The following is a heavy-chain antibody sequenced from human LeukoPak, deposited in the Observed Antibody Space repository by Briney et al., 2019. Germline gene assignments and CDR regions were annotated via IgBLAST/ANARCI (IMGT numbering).Heavy chain of an antibody. D-gene: IGHD1-26*01. CDR2: IYYSGST. J-gene: IGHJ4*02. Sequence: SETLSLTCTVSGGSISTYYWSWIRQPPGKGLEWIGYIYYSGSTNYNPSLKRRVTISVDTSKNQFSLKLGSVTAADTAVYYCAREEALGSGSFDYWGRGNLVTVSS. CDR1: GGSISTYY. V-gene: IGHV4-59*01. CDR3: AREEALGSGSFDY.